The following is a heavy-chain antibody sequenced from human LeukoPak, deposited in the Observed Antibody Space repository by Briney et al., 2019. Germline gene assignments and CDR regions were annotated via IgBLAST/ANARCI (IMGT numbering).Heavy chain of an antibody. V-gene: IGHV3-30*04. J-gene: IGHJ5*02. CDR2: ISYDGSNK. D-gene: IGHD2-15*01. CDR3: ARSTGVEFDP. CDR1: GFTFSSYA. Sequence: PGGSLRLSCAASGFTFSSYAMHWVRQAPGKGLEWVAVISYDGSNKYYADSVKGRFTISRDNSKNTLYLQMNSLRAEDTAVYYCARSTGVEFDPWGQGTLVTVSS.